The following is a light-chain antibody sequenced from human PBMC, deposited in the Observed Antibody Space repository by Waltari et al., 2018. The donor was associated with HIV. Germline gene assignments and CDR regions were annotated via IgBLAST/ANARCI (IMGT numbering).Light chain of an antibody. CDR3: QQSNNWPQVIT. CDR2: DSF. V-gene: IGKV3-11*01. Sequence: ETVLTQSPVTLSLSPGETATVPCRASQSVSNNLAWYQQKPGQAPRLLIYDSFKRATGIPDRFSGGGSGTDFTLTISSLEPEDFAVYYCQQSNNWPQVITFGQGTRLEIK. J-gene: IGKJ5*01. CDR1: QSVSNN.